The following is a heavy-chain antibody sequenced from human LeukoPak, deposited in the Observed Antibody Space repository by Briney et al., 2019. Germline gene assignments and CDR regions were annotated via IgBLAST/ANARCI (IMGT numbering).Heavy chain of an antibody. V-gene: IGHV3-23*01. Sequence: GGSLRLSCAASGFTFSSYAMGWVRQAPGKGLEWVSAISGSGGSTYYADSVKGRFTISRDNSKNTLYLQMNSLRAEDTAVYYCAKGTITIFGVVTHFDYWGQGTLVTVSS. CDR1: GFTFSSYA. CDR3: AKGTITIFGVVTHFDY. D-gene: IGHD3-3*01. CDR2: ISGSGGST. J-gene: IGHJ4*02.